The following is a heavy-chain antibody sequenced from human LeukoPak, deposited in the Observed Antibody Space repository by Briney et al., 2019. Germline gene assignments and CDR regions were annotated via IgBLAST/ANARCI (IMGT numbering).Heavy chain of an antibody. CDR1: GGSISSGGYY. Sequence: SETLSLTCTVSGGSISSGGYYWSWIRQHPGKGLEWIGYIYYSGSTYYNPSLKSRVTISVDTSKNQFSLKLSSVTAADTAVYYCARSSDYYDSSGYYYRAFDIWGQGTMVTVSS. J-gene: IGHJ3*02. D-gene: IGHD3-22*01. V-gene: IGHV4-31*03. CDR2: IYYSGST. CDR3: ARSSDYYDSSGYYYRAFDI.